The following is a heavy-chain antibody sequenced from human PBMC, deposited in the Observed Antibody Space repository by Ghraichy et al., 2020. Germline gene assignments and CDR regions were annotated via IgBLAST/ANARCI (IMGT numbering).Heavy chain of an antibody. V-gene: IGHV4-61*01. CDR2: IYYSGNT. J-gene: IGHJ6*02. CDR1: GDSVSSASYY. CDR3: ARDHCIGGNCYSTYYGVDL. D-gene: IGHD2-15*01. Sequence: SETLSLTCTVSGDSVSSASYYWSWIRQPPGKGLEWIGNIYYSGNTNYNPSLKSRVSISIDTSTNQFSLKLSSVTDADTAVYYCARDHCIGGNCYSTYYGVDLWGQGTTVTVPS.